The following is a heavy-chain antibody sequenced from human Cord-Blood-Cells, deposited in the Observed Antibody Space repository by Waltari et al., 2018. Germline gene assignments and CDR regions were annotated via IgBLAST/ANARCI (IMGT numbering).Heavy chain of an antibody. V-gene: IGHV1-69*01. J-gene: IGHJ6*02. D-gene: IGHD6-19*01. CDR2: IIPIFGTA. Sequence: QVQLVQSGAEVKKPGSSVKVSCKASGGTFSSYAISWVRQAPGQGLEWMGGIIPIFGTANYAQKFQGRVTITADESTSTAYMELRSLRSEDTAVYYCARDDSSGWYYYYGMDVWGQGTTVTVSS. CDR3: ARDDSSGWYYYYGMDV. CDR1: GGTFSSYA.